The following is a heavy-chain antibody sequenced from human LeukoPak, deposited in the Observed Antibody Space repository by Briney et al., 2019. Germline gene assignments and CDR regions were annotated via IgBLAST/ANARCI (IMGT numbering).Heavy chain of an antibody. CDR2: ISPYDGDT. V-gene: IGHV1-18*01. Sequence: ASVKVSCKASGYTVAIYGISWVRQAPGQGLEWMAGISPYDGDTNYAQNFEGRVTMTTETSTSTAYMELRSLRSDDTAIYYCARDYCTRGGDCYKEDLFDPWGQGTLVTVSS. CDR3: ARDYCTRGGDCYKEDLFDP. J-gene: IGHJ5*02. D-gene: IGHD2-21*02. CDR1: GYTVAIYG.